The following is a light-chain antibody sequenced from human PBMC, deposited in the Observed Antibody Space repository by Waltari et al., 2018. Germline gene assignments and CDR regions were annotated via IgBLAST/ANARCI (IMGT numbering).Light chain of an antibody. CDR2: EVN. CDR1: SSDGGTSNF. Sequence: QSALTQPASVSGAPGQSVTLSCIGSSSDGGTSNFVPWYQHPPGRVPKLIIYEVNKRPSGVSGRFSGSKSGNTASLTISGLQAEDEAHYYCCSYVDTCIWVFGGGTRLTVL. V-gene: IGLV2-23*02. J-gene: IGLJ2*01. CDR3: CSYVDTCIWV.